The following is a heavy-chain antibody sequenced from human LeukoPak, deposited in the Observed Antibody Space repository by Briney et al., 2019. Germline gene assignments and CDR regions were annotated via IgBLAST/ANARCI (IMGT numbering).Heavy chain of an antibody. CDR1: GFTFSNYN. D-gene: IGHD3/OR15-3a*01. V-gene: IGHV3-48*01. Sequence: GGSLRLSCAASGFTFSNYNMNWVRQAPGKGLEWVSYISSSGSTIYYADSVKGRFTISRDNANNALYLQMNRLRGEDTAVYYCAGYFARTGYYAEGFDIWGQGTMVTVSS. J-gene: IGHJ3*02. CDR3: AGYFARTGYYAEGFDI. CDR2: ISSSGSTI.